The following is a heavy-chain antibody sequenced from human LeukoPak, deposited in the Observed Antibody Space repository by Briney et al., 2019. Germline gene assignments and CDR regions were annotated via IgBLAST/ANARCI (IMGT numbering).Heavy chain of an antibody. J-gene: IGHJ4*02. CDR2: ISWNSGSI. Sequence: PGGSLRLSCAASGFTFDDYAMHWVRQAPGKGLEWVSGISWNSGSIGYADSAKGRFTISRDNAKNSLYLQMNSLRAEDTALYYCAKDKAYDISTGFDYWGQGTLVTVSS. CDR1: GFTFDDYA. D-gene: IGHD3-9*01. CDR3: AKDKAYDISTGFDY. V-gene: IGHV3-9*01.